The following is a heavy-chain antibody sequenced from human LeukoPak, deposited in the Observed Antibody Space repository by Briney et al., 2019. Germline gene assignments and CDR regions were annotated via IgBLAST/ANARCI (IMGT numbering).Heavy chain of an antibody. D-gene: IGHD6-19*01. Sequence: PGGSLRLSCAASGFTFSSYSMNWVRQAPGKGLEWVSSISSSSSYIYYADSVKGRFTISRDNAKNSLYLQMNSLRAEDTAVYYCARESIAVAGHFDYWGQGTLVTVSS. J-gene: IGHJ4*02. CDR1: GFTFSSYS. CDR2: ISSSSSYI. V-gene: IGHV3-21*01. CDR3: ARESIAVAGHFDY.